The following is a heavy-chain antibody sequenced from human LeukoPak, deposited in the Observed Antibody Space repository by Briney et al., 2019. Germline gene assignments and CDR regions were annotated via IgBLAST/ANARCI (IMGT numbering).Heavy chain of an antibody. V-gene: IGHV4-34*01. CDR2: INHSGST. CDR1: GGSFSGYY. D-gene: IGHD5-12*01. CDR3: ARKRGYSGYANWFDP. Sequence: SETLSLTCAVYGGSFSGYYWSWIRQPPGKGLEWIEEINHSGSTNYNPSLKSRVTISVDTSKNQFSLKLSSVTAADTAVYYCARKRGYSGYANWFDPWGQGTLVTVSS. J-gene: IGHJ5*02.